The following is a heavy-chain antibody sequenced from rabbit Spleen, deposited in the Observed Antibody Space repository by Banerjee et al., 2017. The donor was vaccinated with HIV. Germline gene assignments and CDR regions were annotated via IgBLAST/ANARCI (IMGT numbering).Heavy chain of an antibody. V-gene: IGHV1S45*01. D-gene: IGHD3-1*01. Sequence: QEQLKETGGGLVQPGGSLKLSCKASGFDFSTYSMSWVRQAPGKGLEWIGYIVPIFGVTYYANWATGRFIISKTSSTTVTLQMTSLTAADTATYFCARGVYSDYLGYGITRLDLWGPGTLVTVS. CDR2: IVPIFGVT. J-gene: IGHJ3*01. CDR1: GFDFSTYS. CDR3: ARGVYSDYLGYGITRLDL.